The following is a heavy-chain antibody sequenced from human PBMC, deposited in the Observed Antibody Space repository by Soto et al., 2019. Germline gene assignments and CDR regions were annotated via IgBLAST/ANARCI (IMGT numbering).Heavy chain of an antibody. Sequence: QVQLVQSGSEVKKPGSSVKVSCKASGGTFSDFTLSWLRQAPGRGLEWMGGIIPMIGATNNAPKLKGRLTITADKSTGTVYMELNILRSDDTAVYYFARYWIAGTLYGAFDIWGQGTEVNVS. J-gene: IGHJ3*02. CDR3: ARYWIAGTLYGAFDI. D-gene: IGHD1-1*01. CDR1: GGTFSDFT. CDR2: IIPMIGAT. V-gene: IGHV1-69*06.